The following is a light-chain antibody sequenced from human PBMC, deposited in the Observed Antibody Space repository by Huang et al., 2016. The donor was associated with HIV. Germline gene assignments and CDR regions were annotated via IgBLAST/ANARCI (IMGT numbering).Light chain of an antibody. CDR1: QSVSTN. J-gene: IGKJ2*01. CDR2: GAS. CDR3: QQYNNWPYT. V-gene: IGKV3-15*01. Sequence: EIVMTQSPATLSVSPGERATLSCRASQSVSTNLAWYQQKPGQAPRLLIYGASTRATGFPARFSGSGSGTGFILTSSCLQSEDFAVYFCQQYNNWPYTVGQGTNLEIK.